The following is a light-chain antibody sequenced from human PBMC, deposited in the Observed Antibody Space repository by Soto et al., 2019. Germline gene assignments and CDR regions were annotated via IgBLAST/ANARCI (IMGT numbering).Light chain of an antibody. CDR3: QSYDSSLSVV. CDR1: SSNIGAGYD. Sequence: QSVLTQPPSVSGAPGQRVTISCTGSSSNIGAGYDVHWYQQLPGTAPKLLIYANSNRPSGVPDRFSGSQSGTSASLAITGVQAEDEADYYCQSYDSSLSVVFGGGTKLTVL. V-gene: IGLV1-40*01. CDR2: ANS. J-gene: IGLJ2*01.